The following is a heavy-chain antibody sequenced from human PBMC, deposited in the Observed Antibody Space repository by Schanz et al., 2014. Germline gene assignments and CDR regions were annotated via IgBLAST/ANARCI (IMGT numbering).Heavy chain of an antibody. CDR3: ASAGAAYSSSWDFDY. CDR2: ITAYNGDT. D-gene: IGHD6-13*01. Sequence: QVQLVQSWAEVKGPGASVKVSCKASGYTFTSHGISWVRQAPGQGLEWMGWITAYNGDTNYALKLQGRVTMTTDTSTGTAYMDVSSLRSEDTAVYYCASAGAAYSSSWDFDYWRQGTLVTVSS. J-gene: IGHJ4*02. V-gene: IGHV1-18*01. CDR1: GYTFTSHG.